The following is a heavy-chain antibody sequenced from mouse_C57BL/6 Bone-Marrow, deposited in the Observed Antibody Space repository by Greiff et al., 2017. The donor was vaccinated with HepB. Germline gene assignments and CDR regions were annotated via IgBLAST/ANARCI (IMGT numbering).Heavy chain of an antibody. Sequence: VQLQQSGPVLVKPGASVKMSCKASGYTFTDYYMNWVKQSHGKSLEWIGVINPYNGGTSYNQKFKGKATLTVDKSSSTAYMELNSLTSEDSAVYYCAREGITTASHWYFDVWGTGTTVTVSS. V-gene: IGHV1-19*01. D-gene: IGHD1-2*01. J-gene: IGHJ1*03. CDR2: INPYNGGT. CDR3: AREGITTASHWYFDV. CDR1: GYTFTDYY.